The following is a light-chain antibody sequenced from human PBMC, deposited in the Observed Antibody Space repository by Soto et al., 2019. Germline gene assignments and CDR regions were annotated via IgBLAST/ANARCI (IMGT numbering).Light chain of an antibody. V-gene: IGKV3-20*01. CDR3: QQYATTPFT. J-gene: IGKJ3*01. CDR2: GAS. CDR1: QSVGSNY. Sequence: EIVSTQSPGTLSLSLGERATVSCRASQSVGSNYLAWYQRKPGQAPRLLIYGASSRATGIPDRFSRSGSGTDFTLTISRLEPEDFSVYYCQQYATTPFTLAHGTKVDIK.